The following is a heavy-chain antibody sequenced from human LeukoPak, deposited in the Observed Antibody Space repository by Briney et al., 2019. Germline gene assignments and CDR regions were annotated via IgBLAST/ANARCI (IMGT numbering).Heavy chain of an antibody. V-gene: IGHV3-23*01. D-gene: IGHD2-2*01. Sequence: GGSLRLXCAAPGFTLSSYAMSWVRPAPGKGLEWVSTIDVTTGGSYYADSVKGRFTISRDTFQNTLYLQLNSLRVDDTAIYYCAKVNYYQPYFWGQGTLVTVSS. CDR2: IDVTTGGS. J-gene: IGHJ4*02. CDR1: GFTLSSYA. CDR3: AKVNYYQPYF.